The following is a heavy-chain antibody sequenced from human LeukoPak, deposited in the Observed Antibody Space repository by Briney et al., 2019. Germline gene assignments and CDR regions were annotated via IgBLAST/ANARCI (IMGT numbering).Heavy chain of an antibody. CDR2: IYYSGST. CDR3: ARQNYDSSGYYYSDFDY. J-gene: IGHJ4*02. Sequence: PSETLSLTCTVSGGSISSSSYYWGWIRQPPGKGLEWIGSIYYSGSTYYNPSLKSRVTISVDTSKNQFSLKLSSVTAADTAVYYCARQNYDSSGYYYSDFDYWGQGTLVTVSS. D-gene: IGHD3-22*01. V-gene: IGHV4-39*01. CDR1: GGSISSSSYY.